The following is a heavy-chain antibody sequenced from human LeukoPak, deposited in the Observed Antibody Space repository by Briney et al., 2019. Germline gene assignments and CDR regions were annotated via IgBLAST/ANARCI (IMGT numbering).Heavy chain of an antibody. CDR1: GFTFSNYW. V-gene: IGHV3-7*01. Sequence: GGSPRLSCAASGFTFSNYWMSWVRQAPGKGLEWVANVKQDGSEKHYVDSVKGRFTISRDNAKNSLYLQMSSLRAEDTAVYYCARDHVLGATWDWGQGTLVTVSS. J-gene: IGHJ4*02. D-gene: IGHD3-3*01. CDR2: VKQDGSEK. CDR3: ARDHVLGATWD.